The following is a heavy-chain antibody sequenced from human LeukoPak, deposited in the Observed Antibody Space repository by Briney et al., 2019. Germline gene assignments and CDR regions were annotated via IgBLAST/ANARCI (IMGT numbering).Heavy chain of an antibody. V-gene: IGHV3-23*01. CDR2: ISGSGGST. D-gene: IGHD1-14*01. J-gene: IGHJ6*03. Sequence: PGGSPRLSCAASGFTFSSYAMSWVRQAPGKGLEWVSAISGSGGSTYYADSVKGRFTISRDNAKNSLYLQMNSLRAEDMALYYCARDINGDYFNYYMDVWGKGTTVTVSS. CDR1: GFTFSSYA. CDR3: ARDINGDYFNYYMDV.